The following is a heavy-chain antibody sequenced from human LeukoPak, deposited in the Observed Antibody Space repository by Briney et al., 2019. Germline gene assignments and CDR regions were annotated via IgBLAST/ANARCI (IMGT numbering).Heavy chain of an antibody. CDR3: ARGRSYVDSSGWFDV. CDR2: IYSGGST. Sequence: GGSLRLSCAASGFTVSSNYMSWVRQAPGKGLEWVSVIYSGGSTYYADSVKGRFTTSRDNSKNTLYLQMNSLRAEDTAVYYCARGRSYVDSSGWFDVWGQGTTVTVSS. V-gene: IGHV3-66*01. CDR1: GFTVSSNY. J-gene: IGHJ6*02. D-gene: IGHD6-19*01.